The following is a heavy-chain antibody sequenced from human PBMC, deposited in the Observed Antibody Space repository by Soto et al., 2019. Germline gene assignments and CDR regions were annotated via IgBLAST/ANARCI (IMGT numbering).Heavy chain of an antibody. CDR2: ISGSGGST. J-gene: IGHJ4*02. D-gene: IGHD2-15*01. CDR1: GFTFSSYA. CDR3: ANDLLGYCSGGSCYYFDY. Sequence: GGSLRLSCAASGFTFSSYAMSWVRQAPGKGLEWVSAISGSGGSTYYADSVKGRFTISRDNSKNTLYLQMNSLRAEDTAVYYCANDLLGYCSGGSCYYFDYWGQLPLFPVSS. V-gene: IGHV3-23*01.